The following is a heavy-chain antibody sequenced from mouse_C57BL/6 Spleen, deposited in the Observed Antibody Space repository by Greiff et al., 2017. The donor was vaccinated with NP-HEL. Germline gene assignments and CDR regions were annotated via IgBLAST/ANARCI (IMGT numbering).Heavy chain of an antibody. Sequence: QVQLQQPGAELVMPGASVKLSCKASGYTFTSYWMHWVKQRPGQGLEWIGEIDPSDSYTNYNQKFKGKSTLTVDKSSSTAYMQLSSLTSEDSAVYYCARPPDGNYGDFDGWGTGTTVTVSS. CDR1: GYTFTSYW. D-gene: IGHD2-1*01. J-gene: IGHJ1*03. V-gene: IGHV1-69*01. CDR3: ARPPDGNYGDFDG. CDR2: IDPSDSYT.